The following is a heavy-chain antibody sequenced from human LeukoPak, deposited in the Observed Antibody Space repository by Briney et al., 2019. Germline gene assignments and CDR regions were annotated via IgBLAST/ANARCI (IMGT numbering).Heavy chain of an antibody. CDR1: GFTFSSYA. Sequence: GSLRLSCAASGFTFSSYAMSWVRQAPGKGLEWVSAISGSGGSTYYADSVKGRFTISRDNSKNTLYLQMNSLRAEDTAVYYCAKGTRGYCSSTSCYGPPDLWGRGTVVTVSS. CDR3: AKGTRGYCSSTSCYGPPDL. CDR2: ISGSGGST. J-gene: IGHJ2*01. V-gene: IGHV3-23*01. D-gene: IGHD2-2*01.